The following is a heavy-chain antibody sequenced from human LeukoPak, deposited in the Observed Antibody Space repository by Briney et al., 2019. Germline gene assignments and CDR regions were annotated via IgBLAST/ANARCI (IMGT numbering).Heavy chain of an antibody. CDR3: AKWPRGVINIIDY. CDR2: ISGSGGST. CDR1: GFTFSSYG. Sequence: GGTLRLSCAASGFTFSSYGMSWVRQAPGKGLEWVSAISGSGGSTYYADSVKGRFTISRDNSKNTLYLQMNSLRAEDTAVYYCAKWPRGVINIIDYWGQGTLVTVSS. J-gene: IGHJ4*02. D-gene: IGHD3-10*01. V-gene: IGHV3-23*01.